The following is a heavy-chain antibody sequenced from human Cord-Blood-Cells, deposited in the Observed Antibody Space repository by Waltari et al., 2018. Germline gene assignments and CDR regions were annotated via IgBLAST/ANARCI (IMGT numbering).Heavy chain of an antibody. CDR2: MNPNSGNT. CDR3: ATWGYSSSYDAFDI. D-gene: IGHD6-6*01. CDR1: GYTFTSYD. Sequence: QVQLVQSGAEVKKPGDSVKVSCKAPGYTFTSYDINWVRQATGQGLEWMGWMNPNSGNTGYAQKFQGRVTITRNTSISTAYMELSSLRSEDTAVYYCATWGYSSSYDAFDIWGQGTMVTVSS. V-gene: IGHV1-8*03. J-gene: IGHJ3*02.